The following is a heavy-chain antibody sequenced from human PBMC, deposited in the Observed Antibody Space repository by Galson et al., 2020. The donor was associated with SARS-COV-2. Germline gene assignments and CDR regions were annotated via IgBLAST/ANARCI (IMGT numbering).Heavy chain of an antibody. J-gene: IGHJ4*02. Sequence: ASETLSLTCTVSGASFSSSGYYWGWIRQPPGKGLEWIGSVYYSGSTYYNPSLKSRVTISVDAAKNQFSLKLTSVTAADTAVYFCARNNYILTGHRFDYWGQGTLVIVSS. V-gene: IGHV4-39*01. CDR3: ARNNYILTGHRFDY. D-gene: IGHD3-9*01. CDR2: VYYSGST. CDR1: GASFSSSGYY.